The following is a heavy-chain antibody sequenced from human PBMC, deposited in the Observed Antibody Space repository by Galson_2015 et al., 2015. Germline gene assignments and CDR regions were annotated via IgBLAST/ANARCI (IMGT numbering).Heavy chain of an antibody. J-gene: IGHJ4*02. CDR3: ARGYSNFDY. CDR2: IDWDDDK. D-gene: IGHD3-22*01. V-gene: IGHV2-70*01. Sequence: PALVTPPPPLTLPCTFSGFSLSTRGMCVSWIRQPPGKALEWLALIDWDDDKYYSTSLKTRLTISKDTSKNQVVLTMTNMDPVDTATYYCARGYSNFDYWGQGTLVTVSS. CDR1: GFSLSTRGMC.